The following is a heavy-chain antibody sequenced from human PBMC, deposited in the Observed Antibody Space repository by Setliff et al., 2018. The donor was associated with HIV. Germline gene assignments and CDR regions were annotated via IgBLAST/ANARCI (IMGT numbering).Heavy chain of an antibody. CDR2: INSNSVYI. Sequence: GGSLRLSCSASGFTFSSYTMNWVRQAPGKGLEWVSSINSNSVYIHYANSVKGRFTISRDNPKRTLYLQIDSLRAEDTAVYYCAKDSEFFPVPDRSGYMDYWGQGTPVTVSS. CDR1: GFTFSSYT. V-gene: IGHV3-21*01. J-gene: IGHJ4*02. D-gene: IGHD5-12*01. CDR3: AKDSEFFPVPDRSGYMDY.